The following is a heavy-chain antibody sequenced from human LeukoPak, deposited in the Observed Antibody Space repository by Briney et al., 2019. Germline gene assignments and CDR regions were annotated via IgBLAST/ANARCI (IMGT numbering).Heavy chain of an antibody. V-gene: IGHV1-69*13. CDR1: GGTFSSYA. Sequence: ASVKVSCKASGGTFSSYATSWVRQAPGQGLEWMGGIIPIFGTANYAQKFQGRVTITADESTSTAYMELSSLRSEDTAVYYCARMSIFGVVLNPDYWGQGTLVTVSS. CDR3: ARMSIFGVVLNPDY. CDR2: IIPIFGTA. J-gene: IGHJ4*02. D-gene: IGHD3-3*01.